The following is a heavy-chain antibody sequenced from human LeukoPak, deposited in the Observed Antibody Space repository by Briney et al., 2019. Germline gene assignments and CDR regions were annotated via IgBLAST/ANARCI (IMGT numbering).Heavy chain of an antibody. CDR2: ISSSGSTI. V-gene: IGHV3-48*03. CDR3: AREVARWLQYYCDY. J-gene: IGHJ4*02. D-gene: IGHD5-24*01. CDR1: GFTFSSYE. Sequence: GGALRHSCAASGFTFSSYEMNWVRQAPGEGLEWVSYISSSGSTIYYADSVKGRFTISRDNAKNSLYLQTDSLRAEDTAVYYCAREVARWLQYYCDYWGQGTLVTVSS.